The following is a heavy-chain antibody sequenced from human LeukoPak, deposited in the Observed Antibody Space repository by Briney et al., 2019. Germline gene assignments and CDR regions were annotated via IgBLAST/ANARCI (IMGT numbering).Heavy chain of an antibody. Sequence: PGGSLRLSCAASGFTFSSYGMHWVRQAPGKGLEWVAVISYDGSNKYYADSVKGRFTISRDNSKNTLYLQMNSLRAEDTAVYYCAKRNGGYSGYRPSDYYYMDVWGKGTTVTVSS. CDR2: ISYDGSNK. D-gene: IGHD5-12*01. V-gene: IGHV3-30*18. CDR1: GFTFSSYG. J-gene: IGHJ6*03. CDR3: AKRNGGYSGYRPSDYYYMDV.